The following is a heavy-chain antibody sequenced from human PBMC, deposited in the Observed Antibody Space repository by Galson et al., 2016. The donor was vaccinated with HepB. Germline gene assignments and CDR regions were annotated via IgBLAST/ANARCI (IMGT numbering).Heavy chain of an antibody. CDR3: VRDRDYDVWSGYGYYYYGMDG. D-gene: IGHD3-3*01. V-gene: IGHV3-33*01. CDR1: GFNFSSYA. J-gene: IGHJ6*02. Sequence: SLRLSCAASGFNFSSYAMHWVRQAPGKGLEWVAVIWYDGSNKYYGDSVKGRFTISRDNSKDTLYLQMNSLRAEDTAVYYCVRDRDYDVWSGYGYYYYGMDGWGQGTTVTVSS. CDR2: IWYDGSNK.